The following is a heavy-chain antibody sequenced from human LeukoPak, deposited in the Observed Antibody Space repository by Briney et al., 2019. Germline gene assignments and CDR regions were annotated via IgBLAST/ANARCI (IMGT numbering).Heavy chain of an antibody. CDR1: GFTFRSYG. CDR3: AREDYGDLDY. J-gene: IGHJ4*02. Sequence: PGGSLRLSCAPSGFTFRSYGMHWVRQAPGKGLEVVAFIRYDGSIKYYADSVKGRFTISRDNSKNTLYLQLSSLRAEDTAIYYCAREDYGDLDYWGQGTLVTVSS. CDR2: IRYDGSIK. V-gene: IGHV3-30*02. D-gene: IGHD4-17*01.